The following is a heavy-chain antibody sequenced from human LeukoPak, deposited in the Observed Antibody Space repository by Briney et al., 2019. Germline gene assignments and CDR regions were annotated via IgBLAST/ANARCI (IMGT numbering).Heavy chain of an antibody. CDR2: ISSSGSTI. V-gene: IGHV3-48*03. CDR3: VRDGSSWGNFDY. J-gene: IGHJ4*02. CDR1: GFTFSSYE. D-gene: IGHD7-27*01. Sequence: GGSLRLSCAASGFTFSSYEMNWVRQAPGKGLEWVSYISSSGSTIYYADSVKGRFTISRDNAKNSLYLQMNSLRAEDTAVYYCVRDGSSWGNFDYWGQGTLVSVSS.